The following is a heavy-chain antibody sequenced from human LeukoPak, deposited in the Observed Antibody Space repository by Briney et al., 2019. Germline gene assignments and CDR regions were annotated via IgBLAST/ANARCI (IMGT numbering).Heavy chain of an antibody. CDR1: GGSISSYY. CDR3: ARAQLEPHLDY. Sequence: SETLSLTCTVSGGSISSYYWSWIRQPPGKGLEWIGYIYYSGSTNYNPSLKSRVTISVDTSKNQFSLKLSSVTAADTAVYYCARAQLEPHLDYWGQGTLVTVSS. CDR2: IYYSGST. V-gene: IGHV4-59*01. J-gene: IGHJ4*02. D-gene: IGHD1-1*01.